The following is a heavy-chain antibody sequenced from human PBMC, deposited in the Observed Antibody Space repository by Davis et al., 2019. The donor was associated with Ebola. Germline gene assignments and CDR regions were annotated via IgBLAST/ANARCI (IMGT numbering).Heavy chain of an antibody. V-gene: IGHV4-34*01. CDR3: ARGGSALYRVRGVKLDY. Sequence: PSETLSLTCAVYGGSFSGYYWSGIRQPPGKGLEWIGEINHSGSTNYNPSLKSRVTISVDTSKNQFSLKLSSVTAADTAVYYCARGGSALYRVRGVKLDYWGQGTLVTVSS. CDR2: INHSGST. J-gene: IGHJ4*02. D-gene: IGHD3-10*01. CDR1: GGSFSGYY.